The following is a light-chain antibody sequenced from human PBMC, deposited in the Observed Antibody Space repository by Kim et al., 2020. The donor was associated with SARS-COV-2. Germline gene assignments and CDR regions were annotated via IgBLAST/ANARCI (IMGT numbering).Light chain of an antibody. CDR2: DAS. V-gene: IGKV3-20*01. J-gene: IGKJ4*01. Sequence: LSPRETASLSFWSCRMVVGSYLAWYQLKPGQAPRLLIYDASSRAPGIPDRFSGSGSGTDFTLTISRLEPEDFAVYYCQQYSYSLSFGGGTKVDIK. CDR3: QQYSYSLS. CDR1: RMVVGSY.